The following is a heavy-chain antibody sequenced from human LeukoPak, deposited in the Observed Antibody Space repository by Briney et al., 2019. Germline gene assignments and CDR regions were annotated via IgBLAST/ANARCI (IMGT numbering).Heavy chain of an antibody. Sequence: GGSLRLSCAASEFTFSSYEMNWVRQAPGKGLEWVSSISSSSSYIYYADSVRGRFTISRDNAKNSLYLQMNSLRAEDMALYYCAKGIAAAGTGPFDYWGQGTLVTVSS. CDR2: ISSSSSYI. D-gene: IGHD6-13*01. CDR3: AKGIAAAGTGPFDY. V-gene: IGHV3-21*04. CDR1: EFTFSSYE. J-gene: IGHJ4*02.